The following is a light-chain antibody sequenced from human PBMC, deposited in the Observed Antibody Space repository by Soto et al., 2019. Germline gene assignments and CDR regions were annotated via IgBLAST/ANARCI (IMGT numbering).Light chain of an antibody. CDR3: QRYDISPFP. CDR2: GAS. Sequence: EIVLTQSPGTLSLSPGERATLSCRASQSVSSPYLAWYQQKPGQAPRLLIYGASSRATGIPDRFSGSGSGTDFTLTISRLEPEAFAVYYCQRYDISPFPFGQGTKLEIK. J-gene: IGKJ2*01. V-gene: IGKV3-20*01. CDR1: QSVSSPY.